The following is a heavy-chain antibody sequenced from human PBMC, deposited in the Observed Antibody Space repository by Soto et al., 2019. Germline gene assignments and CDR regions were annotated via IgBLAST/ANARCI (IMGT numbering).Heavy chain of an antibody. V-gene: IGHV4-59*02. CDR2: VYYSGST. D-gene: IGHD1-26*01. Sequence: TLSLTCTVSGGSVSNSYWGWIRQPPGKGLEWVAYVYYSGSTNYNPSLGSRVTISVDKSKNQFSLKMTSVTGADTAVYYCARGRSHEWELLVQYFDYWGQGTLVTVSS. CDR3: ARGRSHEWELLVQYFDY. CDR1: GGSVSNSY. J-gene: IGHJ4*02.